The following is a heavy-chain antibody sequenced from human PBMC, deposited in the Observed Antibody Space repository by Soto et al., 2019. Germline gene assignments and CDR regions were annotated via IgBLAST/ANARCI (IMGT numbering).Heavy chain of an antibody. J-gene: IGHJ3*02. V-gene: IGHV3-23*01. Sequence: PGGSLRLSCAASGFTFSSYAMSWVRQAPGKGLEWVSAISGSGGSTYYADSVKGRFTISRDNSKNTLYLQMNSLRAEDTAVYYCAKDREYSYGPLDAFDIWGQGTMVTVSS. CDR1: GFTFSSYA. D-gene: IGHD5-18*01. CDR2: ISGSGGST. CDR3: AKDREYSYGPLDAFDI.